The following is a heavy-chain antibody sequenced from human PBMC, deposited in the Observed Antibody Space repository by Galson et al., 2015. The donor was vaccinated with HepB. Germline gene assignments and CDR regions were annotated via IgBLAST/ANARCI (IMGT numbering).Heavy chain of an antibody. CDR2: ISSSTIYT. CDR3: ARVADSDYGDHAHFDS. D-gene: IGHD4-17*01. CDR1: GFTFGDYY. V-gene: IGHV3-11*06. J-gene: IGHJ4*02. Sequence: SLRLSCAASGFTFGDYYMSWIRQAPGKGLEWLSYISSSTIYTNYADSVKGRFTISRDNVKNSMYLQMNSLRAEDTAVYYCARVADSDYGDHAHFDSWGLGTLVTVSS.